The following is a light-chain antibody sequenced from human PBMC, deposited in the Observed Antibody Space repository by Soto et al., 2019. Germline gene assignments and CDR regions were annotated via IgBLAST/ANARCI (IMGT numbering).Light chain of an antibody. CDR1: QSIMHSNGYNY. V-gene: IGKV2-28*01. CDR2: LGS. J-gene: IGKJ1*01. CDR3: MQALQTPRT. Sequence: DIVMTQSPLSLPVSPGEPASISCRSSQSIMHSNGYNYLDWYLQKPGQSPQLLIYLGSNRASGVPDRFRGSGSGTDFTLKIIRVEAEAVGVYYCMQALQTPRTFGLGTKVEIK.